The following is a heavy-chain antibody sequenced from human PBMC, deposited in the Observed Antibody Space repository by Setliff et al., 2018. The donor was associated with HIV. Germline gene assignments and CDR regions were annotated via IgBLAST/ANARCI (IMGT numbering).Heavy chain of an antibody. V-gene: IGHV1-18*01. CDR3: ARTSTMVRGVIMDYYYYMDV. CDR2: ISAYNGII. Sequence: GASVKVSCKASGYTFTNYGITWVRQAPGQGLEWMGWISAYNGIINYAHNLQGRVTMTTDTSTRAAYMELRSLRSDDTAVYYCARTSTMVRGVIMDYYYYMDVWGKGSTVTVSS. CDR1: GYTFTNYG. D-gene: IGHD3-10*01. J-gene: IGHJ6*03.